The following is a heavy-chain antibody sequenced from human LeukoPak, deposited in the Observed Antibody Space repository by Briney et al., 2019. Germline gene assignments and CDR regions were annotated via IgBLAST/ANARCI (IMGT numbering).Heavy chain of an antibody. J-gene: IGHJ4*02. Sequence: GGSLRLSCAASGFTFSSYFMSWVRQAPGKGLEWVANIKQDGSEKYYVDSVKGRFTISRDNAKSSLYLQMNSLRAEDTAVYYCARDAYTSPDYLGQGTLVTVSS. D-gene: IGHD4-11*01. CDR2: IKQDGSEK. CDR1: GFTFSSYF. V-gene: IGHV3-7*05. CDR3: ARDAYTSPDY.